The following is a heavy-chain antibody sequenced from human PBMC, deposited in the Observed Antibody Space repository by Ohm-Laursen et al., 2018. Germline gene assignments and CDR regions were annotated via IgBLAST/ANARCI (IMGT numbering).Heavy chain of an antibody. J-gene: IGHJ5*01. CDR2: ISYDGSNK. CDR1: GFTFSSYG. CDR3: SKGTAYQLLSHNWVDS. V-gene: IGHV3-30*18. D-gene: IGHD2-2*01. Sequence: SLRLSCAASGFTFSSYGMHWVRQAPGKGLEWVAVISYDGSNKYYADSVKGRFTISRDNSKNTLYLQMNSLRAEDTAVFYCSKGTAYQLLSHNWVDSWGQGTLVTVSS.